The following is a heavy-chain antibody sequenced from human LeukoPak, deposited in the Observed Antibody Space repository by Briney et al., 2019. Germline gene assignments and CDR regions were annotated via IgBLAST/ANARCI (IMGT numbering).Heavy chain of an antibody. Sequence: SETLSLTCTVSGGSISSYYWSWIRQPPGKGLEWVGYIYYSGSTNYNPSLKSRVTMSVDTSKNQFTLKLSSVTAADTAVYYCAREKAGTTAPFDYWGEGSLVTVSS. CDR3: AREKAGTTAPFDY. CDR2: IYYSGST. CDR1: GGSISSYY. J-gene: IGHJ4*02. D-gene: IGHD1-7*01. V-gene: IGHV4-59*01.